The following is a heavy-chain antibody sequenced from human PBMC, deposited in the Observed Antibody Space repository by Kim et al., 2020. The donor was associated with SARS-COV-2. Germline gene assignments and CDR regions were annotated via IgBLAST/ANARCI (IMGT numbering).Heavy chain of an antibody. J-gene: IGHJ3*02. CDR2: IRSSSSYI. CDR3: ARDSIFGVGGTFDI. D-gene: IGHD3-3*01. CDR1: GFTFSSYT. Sequence: GGSLRLSCAASGFTFSSYTMNWVRQAPGKGLEWVSSIRSSSSYIYNADSVKGRFTISRYNAKNSLYLQMNGLRAEDTAVYYCARDSIFGVGGTFDIWGQGTMVTVSS. V-gene: IGHV3-21*01.